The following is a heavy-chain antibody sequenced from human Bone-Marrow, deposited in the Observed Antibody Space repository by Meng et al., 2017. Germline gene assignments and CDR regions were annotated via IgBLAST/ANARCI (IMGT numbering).Heavy chain of an antibody. Sequence: QVQLQESGPGLVKPAGTLSRTCAGPGGSISSSNWWSWVRQPPGKGLEWIGEIYHSGSTNYNPSLKSRVTISVDKSKNQFSLKLSSVTAADTAVYYCASFPPPGKQWLVTDYWGQGTLVTVSS. CDR1: GGSISSSNW. CDR3: ASFPPPGKQWLVTDY. D-gene: IGHD6-19*01. J-gene: IGHJ4*02. CDR2: IYHSGST. V-gene: IGHV4-4*02.